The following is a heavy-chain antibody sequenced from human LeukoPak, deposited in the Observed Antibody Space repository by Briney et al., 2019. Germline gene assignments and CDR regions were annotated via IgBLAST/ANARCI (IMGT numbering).Heavy chain of an antibody. V-gene: IGHV1-69*13. J-gene: IGHJ6*02. Sequence: GASVKVSCKASGGTFSSYAISWVRQAPGQGLEWMGGIIPIFGTANYAQKFHGRVTITADESTSTAYMELSSLRSEDTAVYYCARDLPLGYCSSTSCYRGMDVWGQGTTVTVSS. CDR3: ARDLPLGYCSSTSCYRGMDV. D-gene: IGHD2-2*02. CDR1: GGTFSSYA. CDR2: IIPIFGTA.